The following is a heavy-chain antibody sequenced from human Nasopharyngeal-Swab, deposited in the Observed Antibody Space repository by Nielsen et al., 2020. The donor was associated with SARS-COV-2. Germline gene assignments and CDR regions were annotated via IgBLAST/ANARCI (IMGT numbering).Heavy chain of an antibody. CDR3: AIWDAFDI. V-gene: IGHV3-23*01. D-gene: IGHD3-10*01. Sequence: WIRQSPGKGLEWVSAISGSGGSTYYADSVKGRFTISRDNSKNTLYLQMNSLRAEDTAVYYCAIWDAFDIWGQGTMVTVSS. J-gene: IGHJ3*02. CDR2: ISGSGGST.